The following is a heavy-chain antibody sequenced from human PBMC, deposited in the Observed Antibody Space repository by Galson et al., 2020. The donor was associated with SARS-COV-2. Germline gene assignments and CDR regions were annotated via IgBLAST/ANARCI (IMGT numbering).Heavy chain of an antibody. CDR3: TATRAY. V-gene: IGHV3-74*01. D-gene: IGHD1-26*01. CDR1: GFTFSTYW. J-gene: IGHJ4*02. Sequence: GESLKISCAASGFTFSTYWMHWVRQAPGKGLVWVSRINSDGNITTYADSVKGRFTISRDNAKHTLYFQMNSLRVEDTGVYYCTATRAYWGQGTLVTVSS. CDR2: INSDGNIT.